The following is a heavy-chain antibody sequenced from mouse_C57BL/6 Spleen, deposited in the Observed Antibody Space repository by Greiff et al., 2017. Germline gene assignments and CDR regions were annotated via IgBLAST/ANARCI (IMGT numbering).Heavy chain of an antibody. CDR3: ARQVYDGYYEAWFAY. Sequence: EVMLVESGGDLVKPGGSLKLSCAASGFTFSSYGMSWVRQTPDKRLEWVATISSGGSYTYYPDSVKGRFTISRDNAKNTLYLQMSSLKSEDTAMYSCARQVYDGYYEAWFAYWGQGTLVTISA. CDR2: ISSGGSYT. D-gene: IGHD2-3*01. J-gene: IGHJ3*01. CDR1: GFTFSSYG. V-gene: IGHV5-6*01.